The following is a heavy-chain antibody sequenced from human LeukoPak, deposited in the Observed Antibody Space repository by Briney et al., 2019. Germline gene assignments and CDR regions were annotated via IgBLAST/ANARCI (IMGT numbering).Heavy chain of an antibody. Sequence: GRSLRLSCAASGFTFSSYGMHWVRQAPGKGLEWVAVIWYDGSNKYYADSVKGRFTISRDNSKNTLYLQMNSLRAEDTAVYYCARFHGSGSYYPTYGMDVWGKGTTVTVSS. CDR2: IWYDGSNK. CDR3: ARFHGSGSYYPTYGMDV. V-gene: IGHV3-33*01. D-gene: IGHD3-10*01. CDR1: GFTFSSYG. J-gene: IGHJ6*04.